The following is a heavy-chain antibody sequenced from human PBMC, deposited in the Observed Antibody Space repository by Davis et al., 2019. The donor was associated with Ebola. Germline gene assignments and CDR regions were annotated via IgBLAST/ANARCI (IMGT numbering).Heavy chain of an antibody. CDR3: AKDLEIRELIFYFDS. V-gene: IGHV3-43*02. D-gene: IGHD1-1*01. J-gene: IGHJ4*02. Sequence: GESLKISCAASGFTFDDYAMHWVRQAPGKGLEWVSLISGDGGSTYYADSVKGRFTISRDNSKNTLFLQMSSLRAEDTALYYCAKDLEIRELIFYFDSWGQGTLVTVSA. CDR1: GFTFDDYA. CDR2: ISGDGGST.